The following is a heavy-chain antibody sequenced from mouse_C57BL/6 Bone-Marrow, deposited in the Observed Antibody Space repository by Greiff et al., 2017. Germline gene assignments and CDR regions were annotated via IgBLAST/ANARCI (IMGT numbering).Heavy chain of an antibody. V-gene: IGHV14-3*01. CDR3: ARRSYYYGSSPYFDY. CDR1: GFNIKNTY. Sequence: VQLQQSVAELVRPGASVKLSCTASGFNIKNTYMHWVKQRPEQGLEWIGRIDPANGNTKYAPKFQGKATITADTSSNTAYLQLSSLTSEDPAIYYGARRSYYYGSSPYFDYRGHRTTLSVSS. J-gene: IGHJ2*01. CDR2: IDPANGNT. D-gene: IGHD1-1*01.